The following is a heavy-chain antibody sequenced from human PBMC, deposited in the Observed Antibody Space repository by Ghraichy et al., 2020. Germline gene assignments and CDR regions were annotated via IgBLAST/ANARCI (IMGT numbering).Heavy chain of an antibody. V-gene: IGHV3-23*05. D-gene: IGHD2-21*01. CDR3: TRPFSSNCVTDD. Sequence: GGSLRLSCAASGFSFSTYTVAWIRQAPGKGLKWVSCINGTDSRTNYAGAVKGRFTISRDNAKSTLYLQMNSLRAEDTAVYYCTRPFSSNCVTDDWGQGTLVTVSS. CDR1: GFSFSTYT. CDR2: INGTDSRT. J-gene: IGHJ4*02.